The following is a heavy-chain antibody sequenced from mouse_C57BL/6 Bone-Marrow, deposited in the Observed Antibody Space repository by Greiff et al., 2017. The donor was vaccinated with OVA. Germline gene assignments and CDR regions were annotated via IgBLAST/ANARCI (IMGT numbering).Heavy chain of an antibody. Sequence: AQLQQSGPELVKPGASVKISCKASGYSFTGYYMNWVKQSPEKSLEWIGEINPSTGGTTYNQKFKAKATLTVDKSSSTAYMQLKSLTSEDSAVYYCARCGYPFYYAMDYWGQGTSVTVSS. CDR1: GYSFTGYY. V-gene: IGHV1-42*01. CDR2: INPSTGGT. J-gene: IGHJ4*01. D-gene: IGHD2-2*01. CDR3: ARCGYPFYYAMDY.